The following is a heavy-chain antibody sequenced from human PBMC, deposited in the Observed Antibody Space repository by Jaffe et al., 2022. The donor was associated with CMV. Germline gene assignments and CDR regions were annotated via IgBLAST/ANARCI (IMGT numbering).Heavy chain of an antibody. CDR1: GFTFSSYG. D-gene: IGHD5-12*01. J-gene: IGHJ5*02. CDR3: ARSYSGYDFGDAGWFDP. Sequence: QVQLVESGGGVVQPGRSLRLSCAASGFTFSSYGMHWVRQAPGKGLEWVAVIWYDGSNKYYADSVKGRFTISRDNSKNTLYLQMNSLRAEDTAVYYCARSYSGYDFGDAGWFDPWGQGTLVTVSS. V-gene: IGHV3-33*08. CDR2: IWYDGSNK.